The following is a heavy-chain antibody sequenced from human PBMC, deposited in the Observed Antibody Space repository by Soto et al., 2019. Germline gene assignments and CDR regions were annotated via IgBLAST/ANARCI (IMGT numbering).Heavy chain of an antibody. D-gene: IGHD2-2*01. CDR2: ISYDGSNK. CDR1: GFTFSSYG. J-gene: IGHJ6*02. Sequence: QVQLVESGGGVVQPGRSLRLSCAASGFTFSSYGMHWVRQAPGKGLEWVAVISYDGSNKYYADSVKGRFTISRDNSKNTLYRHMNGLIAADTAVYDCAQGPAIVLVPAAMNYYYGMDVWGQGTTVTVSS. V-gene: IGHV3-30*18. CDR3: AQGPAIVLVPAAMNYYYGMDV.